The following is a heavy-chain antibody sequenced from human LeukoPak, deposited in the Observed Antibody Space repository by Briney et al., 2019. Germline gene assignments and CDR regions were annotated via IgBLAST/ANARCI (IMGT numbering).Heavy chain of an antibody. V-gene: IGHV3-64*01. CDR3: ARGRVSSGGYCDY. CDR2: ISSNGGST. Sequence: GGSLRLSCAASGFTFNSYIMHWVRQPPGGGLEYVSAISSNGGSTYYANSVKGRFTISRDNSKNTLYLQMGSLRAEDMAVYYCARGRVSSGGYCDYWGQGTLVTVSS. J-gene: IGHJ4*02. CDR1: GFTFNSYI. D-gene: IGHD6-19*01.